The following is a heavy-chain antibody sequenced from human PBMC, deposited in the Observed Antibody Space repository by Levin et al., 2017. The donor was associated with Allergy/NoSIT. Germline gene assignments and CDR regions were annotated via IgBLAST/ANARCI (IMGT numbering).Heavy chain of an antibody. Sequence: GGSLRLSCAASGFTFSDYYMSWIRQAPGKGLEWVSYISSSGSTIYYADSVKGRFTISRDNAKNSLYLQMNSLRAEDTAVYYCARDAHYYDSSGYFNYWGQGTLVTVSS. V-gene: IGHV3-11*01. CDR3: ARDAHYYDSSGYFNY. CDR1: GFTFSDYY. CDR2: ISSSGSTI. D-gene: IGHD3-22*01. J-gene: IGHJ4*02.